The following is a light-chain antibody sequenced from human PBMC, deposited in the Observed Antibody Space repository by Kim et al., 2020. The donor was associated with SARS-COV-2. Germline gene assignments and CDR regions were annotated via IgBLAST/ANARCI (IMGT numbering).Light chain of an antibody. Sequence: ATINCQSSQSIFSSSNNEYYLAWYQVKAGQPPKFLIYRSSTRDFGVPGRFSGSGSGTDFTLTITSLQAEDVAIYYCQQYYDGPITFGQGTRLEI. CDR3: QQYYDGPIT. V-gene: IGKV4-1*01. CDR1: QSIFSSSNNEYY. CDR2: RSS. J-gene: IGKJ5*01.